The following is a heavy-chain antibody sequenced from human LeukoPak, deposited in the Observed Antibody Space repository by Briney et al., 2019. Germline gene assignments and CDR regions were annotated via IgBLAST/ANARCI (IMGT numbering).Heavy chain of an antibody. CDR1: RYAFTSYG. CDR2: ISAYNGNT. CDR3: ARGEPAATPDY. J-gene: IGHJ4*02. Sequence: EASVKVSCKASRYAFTSYGISWVRQAPGQGLEWMGWISAYNGNTNYAQKLQGRVTMTTDTSTSTAYMELRSLRSDDAAVYYCARGEPAATPDYWGEGTLATVSS. D-gene: IGHD2-2*01. V-gene: IGHV1-18*01.